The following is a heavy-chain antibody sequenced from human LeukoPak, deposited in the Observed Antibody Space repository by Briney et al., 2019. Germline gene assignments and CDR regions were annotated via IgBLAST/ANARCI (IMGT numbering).Heavy chain of an antibody. J-gene: IGHJ4*02. V-gene: IGHV3-23*01. CDR2: TSGSGHET. CDR1: GFTFSAYA. Sequence: GGSLRLSCVGSGFTFSAYAMTWGRQAPGKGLEWVSSTSGSGHETFYVDAVKGRFTISRDNSRNTLFLQMDNVRGEDTAIYYCVRGDGSWYGFIDYWGQGTLVTVSS. CDR3: VRGDGSWYGFIDY. D-gene: IGHD6-13*01.